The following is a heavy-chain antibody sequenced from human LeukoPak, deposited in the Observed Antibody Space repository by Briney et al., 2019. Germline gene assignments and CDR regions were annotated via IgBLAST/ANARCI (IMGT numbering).Heavy chain of an antibody. V-gene: IGHV3-74*01. D-gene: IGHD5-12*01. CDR1: GFTFSTYW. CDR3: ARDRGYSGYDH. Sequence: PGGSLRLSCAASGFTFSTYWMHWARQDPRKGLVWVSRINSDGSIATYADSVKGRFTISRDNAKNTLYLQMNSLRAEDTAVYYCARDRGYSGYDHWGQGTLVTVSS. CDR2: INSDGSIA. J-gene: IGHJ5*02.